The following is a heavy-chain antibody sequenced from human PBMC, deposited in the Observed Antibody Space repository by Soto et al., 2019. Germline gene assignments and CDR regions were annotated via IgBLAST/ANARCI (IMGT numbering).Heavy chain of an antibody. V-gene: IGHV1-69*08. CDR1: GGTFSSYT. D-gene: IGHD1-26*01. CDR3: ARDLRDSGHGGNWFDP. Sequence: QVQLVQSGAEVKKPGSSVKVSCKASGGTFSSYTISWVRQAPGQGLEWMGRIIPILGIANYAQKFQGRVAVNSDESRSPAYMELSSPRSEDTAVYYCARDLRDSGHGGNWFDPWGQGTLVTVSS. J-gene: IGHJ5*02. CDR2: IIPILGIA.